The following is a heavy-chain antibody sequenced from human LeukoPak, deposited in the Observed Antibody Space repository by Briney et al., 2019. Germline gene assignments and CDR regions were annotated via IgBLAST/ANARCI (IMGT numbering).Heavy chain of an antibody. D-gene: IGHD3-9*01. Sequence: GASVRVSCKASGYTFNNYGISWLRQAPGQGLEWVGWVSSYNGDTNYAQRFQGRVTMSTDTSTSTAYMELRSLRFDDTAIYYFAKDWNILTGRNCFDPWGQGTLVTVSS. J-gene: IGHJ5*02. CDR2: VSSYNGDT. V-gene: IGHV1-18*01. CDR3: AKDWNILTGRNCFDP. CDR1: GYTFNNYG.